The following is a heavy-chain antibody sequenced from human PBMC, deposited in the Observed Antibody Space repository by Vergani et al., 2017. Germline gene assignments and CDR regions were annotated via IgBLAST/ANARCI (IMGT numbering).Heavy chain of an antibody. CDR3: TRHVPCGDGACLHCDN. Sequence: EVMLVQSGAEVKKPGESLKISCKYSESSFISNEIAWVRQMSGKGLQWMGNINPIDSKIAYSPSFQGQAIMSRDKSITTAYLQWRSLKASDTAIYYCTRHVPCGDGACLHCDNWGQGTQVTVSS. V-gene: IGHV5-51*01. D-gene: IGHD2-21*01. CDR1: ESSFISNE. J-gene: IGHJ4*02. CDR2: INPIDSKI.